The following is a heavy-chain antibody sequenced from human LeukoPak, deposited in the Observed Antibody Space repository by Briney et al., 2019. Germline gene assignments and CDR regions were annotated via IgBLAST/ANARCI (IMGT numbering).Heavy chain of an antibody. CDR2: ISYDGSNK. V-gene: IGHV3-30*18. CDR3: AKRSPNLEMDV. CDR1: GFTFNSYG. J-gene: IGHJ6*02. D-gene: IGHD3-3*01. Sequence: GGSLRLSCAASGFTFNSYGMHWVRQAPGKGLEWVAVISYDGSNKYYADSVKGRFTISRDNSKNTLYPQMNSLRAEDTAVYYCAKRSPNLEMDVWGQGTTVTVSS.